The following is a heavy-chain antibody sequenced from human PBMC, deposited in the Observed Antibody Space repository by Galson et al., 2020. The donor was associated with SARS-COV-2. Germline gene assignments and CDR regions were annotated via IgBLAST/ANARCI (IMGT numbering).Heavy chain of an antibody. D-gene: IGHD7-27*01. V-gene: IGHV3-66*02. CDR3: VRIPPGVDWNFER. J-gene: IGHJ2*01. CDR2: IYSRGAT. Sequence: GGSLRLSCAASGFSVGNSYMSWVRQAPGKGLEWVSVIYSRGATYYADSVQGRFTISRDNSENTLYLQMSSLGLEDTAVYYCVRIPPGVDWNFERGGRGTLVSVAS. CDR1: GFSVGNSY.